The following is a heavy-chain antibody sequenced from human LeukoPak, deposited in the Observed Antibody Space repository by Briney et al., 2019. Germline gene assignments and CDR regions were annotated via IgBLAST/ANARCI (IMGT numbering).Heavy chain of an antibody. CDR1: GDSISRYY. D-gene: IGHD4-17*01. CDR3: ARGYDSGDLYPGGYFFDY. J-gene: IGHJ4*02. CDR2: IYYSGRT. V-gene: IGHV4-59*13. Sequence: SETLSLTCTVSGDSISRYYWTWLRQPPGKGLEWVGYIYYSGRTNYSPSLKSRVAIALDTSKNQFSLKLHSVTAADTAVFYCARGYDSGDLYPGGYFFDYWGQGALVTVSS.